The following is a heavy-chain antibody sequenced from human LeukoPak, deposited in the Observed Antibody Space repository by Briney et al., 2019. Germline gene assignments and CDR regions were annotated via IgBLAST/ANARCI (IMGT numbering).Heavy chain of an antibody. CDR3: ARARGYSGYDWGGY. D-gene: IGHD5-12*01. CDR1: GFTFSSYS. V-gene: IGHV3-48*04. Sequence: GGSLRLSCAASGFTFSSYSMNWVRQAPGKGLEWVSYISSSSTIYYADSVKGRFTISRDNAKNSLYLQMNSLRAEDTAVYYCARARGYSGYDWGGYWGQGTLVTVSS. CDR2: ISSSSTI. J-gene: IGHJ4*02.